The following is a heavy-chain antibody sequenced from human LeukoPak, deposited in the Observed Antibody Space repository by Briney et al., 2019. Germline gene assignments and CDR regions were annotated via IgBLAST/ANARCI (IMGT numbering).Heavy chain of an antibody. Sequence: SETLSLTCTVSGGAISPLYWGWIRQAPGKGLEFIGYIYYSGSTNFNPSLKSRVTLSVDTSKSQISLKLTSVTAADTAVYYCARGGVAAKYYFDFWGQGTLVTVSS. D-gene: IGHD3-10*01. CDR3: ARGGVAAKYYFDF. J-gene: IGHJ4*02. CDR2: IYYSGST. V-gene: IGHV4-59*11. CDR1: GGAISPLY.